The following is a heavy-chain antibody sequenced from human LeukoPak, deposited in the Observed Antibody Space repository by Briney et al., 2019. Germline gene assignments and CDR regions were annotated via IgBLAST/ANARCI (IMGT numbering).Heavy chain of an antibody. Sequence: PGGSLRLSCAASGFIFSHYTMTWVRQAPGKGLEWVSGISWNSGSIGYADSVKGRFAISRDNAKNTLYLQMNSLRAEDTAVYYCARGFFGPEWDWGQGTLVTVSS. CDR3: ARGFFGPEWD. V-gene: IGHV3-9*01. CDR2: ISWNSGSI. J-gene: IGHJ4*02. D-gene: IGHD3-3*01. CDR1: GFIFSHYT.